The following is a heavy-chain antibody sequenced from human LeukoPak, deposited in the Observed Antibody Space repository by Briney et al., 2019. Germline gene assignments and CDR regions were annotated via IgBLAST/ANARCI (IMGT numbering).Heavy chain of an antibody. Sequence: SETLSLTCTVSGGSISSSSYYWGWIRQPPGKGLEWIGSIYYSGSTYYNPSLKSRVTISVDTSKNQFSLKLSSVTAADTAVYYCAREYGSRRGLWAFDIWGHGTMVTVSS. CDR3: AREYGSRRGLWAFDI. CDR1: GGSISSSSYY. J-gene: IGHJ3*02. CDR2: IYYSGST. V-gene: IGHV4-39*02. D-gene: IGHD3-10*01.